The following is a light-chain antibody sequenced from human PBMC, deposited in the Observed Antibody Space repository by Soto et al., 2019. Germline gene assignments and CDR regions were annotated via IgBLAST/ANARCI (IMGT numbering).Light chain of an antibody. Sequence: DIQMTQSPSTLSSSVGDRVTLTCRASQSISSWLAWYQQKPGKAPKLLIYDASSLASGVPSRFSGSGSGTEFTLTISSLQPDDFAAYYCQQYNSYSYTFGQGTKVEIK. V-gene: IGKV1-5*01. CDR2: DAS. J-gene: IGKJ2*01. CDR3: QQYNSYSYT. CDR1: QSISSW.